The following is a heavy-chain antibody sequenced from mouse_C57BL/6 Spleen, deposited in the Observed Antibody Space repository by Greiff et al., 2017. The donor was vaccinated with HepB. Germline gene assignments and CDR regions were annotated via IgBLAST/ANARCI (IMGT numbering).Heavy chain of an antibody. Sequence: QVQLQQPGAELVMPGASVKLSCKASGYTFTSYWMHWVKQRPGQGLEWIGEIDPSDSYTNYNQKFKGKSTLTVDKSSSTAYMQLSSLTSEDSAVYYCARRYDGYPYYCDYWGQGTTLTVSS. J-gene: IGHJ2*01. CDR3: ARRYDGYPYYCDY. CDR2: IDPSDSYT. V-gene: IGHV1-69*01. CDR1: GYTFTSYW. D-gene: IGHD2-3*01.